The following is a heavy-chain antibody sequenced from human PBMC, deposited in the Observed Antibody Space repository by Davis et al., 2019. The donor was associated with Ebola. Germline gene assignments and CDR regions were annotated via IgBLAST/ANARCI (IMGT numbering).Heavy chain of an antibody. CDR3: AREDSVVSRGMDV. CDR1: GGSISSYY. V-gene: IGHV4-34*01. J-gene: IGHJ6*02. CDR2: INHSGST. D-gene: IGHD2-2*01. Sequence: GSLRLSCTVSGGSISSYYWSWIRQPPGKGLEWIGEINHSGSTNYNPSLKSRVTISVDTSKNQFSLKLSSVTAADTAVYYCAREDSVVSRGMDVWGQETTVTVSS.